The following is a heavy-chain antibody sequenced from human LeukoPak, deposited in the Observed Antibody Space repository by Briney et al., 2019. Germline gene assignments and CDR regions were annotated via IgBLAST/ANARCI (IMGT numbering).Heavy chain of an antibody. CDR1: GITLSNYG. CDR2: ISGSGDST. Sequence: PGGSLRLSCAVSGITLSNYGMSWVRQAPGKGLEWVAGISGSGDSTNYADSVKGRFSISRDNSKNTLYLQMSSLRAEDTAVYYCARLSGSSDTGLGMDVWGQGTTVTVSS. J-gene: IGHJ6*02. CDR3: ARLSGSSDTGLGMDV. V-gene: IGHV3-23*01. D-gene: IGHD1-26*01.